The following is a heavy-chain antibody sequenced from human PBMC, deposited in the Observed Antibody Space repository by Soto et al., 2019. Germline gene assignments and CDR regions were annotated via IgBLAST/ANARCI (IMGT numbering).Heavy chain of an antibody. Sequence: QSLTCAVSGYSISSGYYWGWIRQSPGKGLEWIGSIYHSGSTYYNPSLKSRVIISVDTSKNQFSLKLSSVSAADTAVYYCARLAPIAAADGMDVWGQGTTVTVSS. CDR3: ARLAPIAAADGMDV. J-gene: IGHJ6*02. V-gene: IGHV4-38-2*01. D-gene: IGHD6-13*01. CDR2: IYHSGST. CDR1: GYSISSGYY.